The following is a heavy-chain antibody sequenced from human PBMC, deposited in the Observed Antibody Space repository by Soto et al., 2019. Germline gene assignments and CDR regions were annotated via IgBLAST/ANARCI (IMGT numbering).Heavy chain of an antibody. CDR3: SRDLIGGIDV. J-gene: IGHJ6*02. D-gene: IGHD3-16*01. Sequence: QVQLVQSGAEVKKPGASVKVSCKASGYTFTSYGISWVRPAPGQGLEWMGWISAYNGNTNYTQNLPCSFTMTTDTLTNTAYIELMSLRSDDTAVYYCSRDLIGGIDVWGQGTTVTVSS. CDR2: ISAYNGNT. CDR1: GYTFTSYG. V-gene: IGHV1-18*01.